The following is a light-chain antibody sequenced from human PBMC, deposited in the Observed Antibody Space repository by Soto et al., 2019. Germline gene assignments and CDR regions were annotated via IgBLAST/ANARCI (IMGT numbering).Light chain of an antibody. CDR2: DAS. CDR1: QSVTRNS. V-gene: IGKV3-20*01. CDR3: QQFGTSSGT. Sequence: EIVLTQSPGTLSLSPGERATLSCRASQSVTRNSLAWYQHKLGQAPRLLIYDASSRATGIPDKFSSSGSGTDFTLAISRLEPEAFAVYYCQQFGTSSGTFGPCTQVDI. J-gene: IGKJ3*01.